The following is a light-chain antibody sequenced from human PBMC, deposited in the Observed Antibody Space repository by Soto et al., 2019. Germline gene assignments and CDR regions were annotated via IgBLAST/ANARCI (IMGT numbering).Light chain of an antibody. V-gene: IGKV3-15*01. Sequence: EIVMTQSPATLSVSPGERATLSCRASQSVSSNLAWYQQKPGQAPRLLIYGASTRATGIPARFSGSGSGTDFTLTISSLQSEDFAFYYCQQYNNWPPGFGGGTKVEIK. J-gene: IGKJ4*01. CDR2: GAS. CDR3: QQYNNWPPG. CDR1: QSVSSN.